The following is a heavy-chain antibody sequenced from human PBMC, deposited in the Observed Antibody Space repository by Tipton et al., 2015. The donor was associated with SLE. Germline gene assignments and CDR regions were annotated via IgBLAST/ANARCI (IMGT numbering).Heavy chain of an antibody. V-gene: IGHV3-30*03. CDR3: ARWGEGPTALDY. CDR2: IAFDGSYD. J-gene: IGHJ4*02. CDR1: GFTISSYG. Sequence: SLRLSCAASGFTISSYGMHWVRPAPGKGLEWVAVIAFDGSYDHYVDSVKGRFTISRDMSKNKLYLQMNSLRGDDTGVYYCARWGEGPTALDYWGQGTLVTVSS. D-gene: IGHD3-16*01.